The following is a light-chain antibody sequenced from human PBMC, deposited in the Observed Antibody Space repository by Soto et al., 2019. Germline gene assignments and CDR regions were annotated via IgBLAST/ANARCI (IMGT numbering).Light chain of an antibody. CDR3: NSYAGINNFV. J-gene: IGLJ2*01. Sequence: QSALTQPPSASGSPGQSVTISCTGTSSDVGGYNYVSWYQQHPGKAPKVMIYEVNKRPSGVPDRFSGSKSGNTASLTVSGLQAEDEADYYCNSYAGINNFVFGGGTKVTVL. CDR2: EVN. V-gene: IGLV2-8*01. CDR1: SSDVGGYNY.